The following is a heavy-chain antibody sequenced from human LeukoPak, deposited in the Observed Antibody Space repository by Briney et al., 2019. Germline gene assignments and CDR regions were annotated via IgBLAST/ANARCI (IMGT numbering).Heavy chain of an antibody. Sequence: ASVKVSCKASAYTFTGYYMHWVRQAPGQGLEWMGWINPKSGGTNYAQKFQGRVTMTRDTSISTAYMELSRLRSDDTAVYYCARAVYRQLVAFDYWGQGTLVTVSS. D-gene: IGHD6-13*01. CDR1: AYTFTGYY. J-gene: IGHJ4*02. CDR3: ARAVYRQLVAFDY. V-gene: IGHV1-2*02. CDR2: INPKSGGT.